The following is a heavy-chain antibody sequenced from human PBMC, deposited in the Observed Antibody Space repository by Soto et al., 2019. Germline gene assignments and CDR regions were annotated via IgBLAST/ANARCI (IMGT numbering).Heavy chain of an antibody. CDR2: IYYSGST. CDR1: GGSISSSSYY. CDR3: ARPRDSNWFDP. D-gene: IGHD2-21*02. J-gene: IGHJ5*02. V-gene: IGHV4-39*01. Sequence: QLQLQESGPGLVKPSETLSLTCTVSGGSISSSSYYWGWIRQPPGKGLEWIGSIYYSGSTYYNPSLKSRVTISVDTSKNQFSLKLSSVTAADTAVYYCARPRDSNWFDPWGQGTLVTVSS.